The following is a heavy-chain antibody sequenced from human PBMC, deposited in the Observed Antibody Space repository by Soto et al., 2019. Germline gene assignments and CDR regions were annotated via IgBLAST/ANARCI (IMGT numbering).Heavy chain of an antibody. D-gene: IGHD3-16*01. CDR2: ISSSSSTI. CDR3: ARDRMNYDYVWGSLPSLPDY. Sequence: GGSLRLSCAASGFTFSSSGMNWVRQAPGKGLEWVSYISSSSSTIYYADSVKGRFTISRDNAKNSLYLQMNSLRDEDTAVYSCARDRMNYDYVWGSLPSLPDYWGQGTLVTVSS. V-gene: IGHV3-48*02. J-gene: IGHJ4*02. CDR1: GFTFSSSG.